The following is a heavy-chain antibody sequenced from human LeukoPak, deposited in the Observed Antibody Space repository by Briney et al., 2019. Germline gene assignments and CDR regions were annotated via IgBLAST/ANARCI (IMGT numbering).Heavy chain of an antibody. CDR1: GFTLSTYG. CDR2: ILYDRTVG. Sequence: GGSLRLSCAASGFTLSTYGMHWVRQAPGKGLEWVAVILYDRTVGYHTDSVKGRFTISRDNSKNTLYLQMNSLTVEDTAVYYCSKSRDGYNHGLHRGQGTLVTVSS. J-gene: IGHJ4*02. D-gene: IGHD5-24*01. V-gene: IGHV3-33*06. CDR3: SKSRDGYNHGLH.